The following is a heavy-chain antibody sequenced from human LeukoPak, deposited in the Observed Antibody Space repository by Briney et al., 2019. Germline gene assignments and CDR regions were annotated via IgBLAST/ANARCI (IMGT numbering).Heavy chain of an antibody. CDR1: GFTFSSYS. CDR2: ISSSSSSYI. J-gene: IGHJ4*02. CDR3: AREGQQLATDY. V-gene: IGHV3-21*01. Sequence: PGGSLRLSCAASGFTFSSYSMNWVRQAPGKGLEWVSSISSSSSSYIYYADSVKGRFTISRDNAKNSLYLQMNSLRAEDTAVYYCAREGQQLATDYWGQGTLVTVSS. D-gene: IGHD6-13*01.